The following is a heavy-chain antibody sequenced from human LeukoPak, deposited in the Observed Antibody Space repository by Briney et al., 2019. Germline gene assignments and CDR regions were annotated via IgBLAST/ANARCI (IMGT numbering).Heavy chain of an antibody. D-gene: IGHD3-9*01. CDR3: ARGRVYYDILTGYYDY. J-gene: IGHJ4*02. CDR1: GGSISSGSYY. CDR2: IYTSGST. Sequence: SQTLSLTCTVSGGSISSGSYYWSWIRQPAGKGLEWIGRIYTSGSTNYNPSLKSRVTISVDTSKNQFSLKLSYVTAADTAVYYCARGRVYYDILTGYYDYWGQGTLVTVSS. V-gene: IGHV4-61*02.